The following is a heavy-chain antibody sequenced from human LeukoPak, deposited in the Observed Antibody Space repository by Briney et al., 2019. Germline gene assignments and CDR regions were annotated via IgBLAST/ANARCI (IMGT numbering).Heavy chain of an antibody. CDR3: ARLDYSNFWFDP. V-gene: IGHV4-39*01. CDR1: GGSISRRTYY. Sequence: SETLSLTCTVSGGSISRRTYYWGWIRQPPGKGREWIGSIYYSGNTYSNPSLRSRVTISVDTSKNQFSLRLNSVTAADTAVYYCARLDYSNFWFDPWGQGTLVTVSS. J-gene: IGHJ5*02. D-gene: IGHD4-11*01. CDR2: IYYSGNT.